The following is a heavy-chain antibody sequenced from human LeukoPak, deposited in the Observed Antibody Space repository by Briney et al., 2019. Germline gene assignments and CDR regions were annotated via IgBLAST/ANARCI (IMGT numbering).Heavy chain of an antibody. J-gene: IGHJ3*02. V-gene: IGHV1-69*13. CDR3: AREMATIDSIAFDI. CDR2: IIPIFGTA. CDR1: GGTFSSYA. D-gene: IGHD5-24*01. Sequence: SVKVSCKASGGTFSSYAISWVRQAPGQGLEWMGGIIPIFGTANYAQKFQGRVTITADESTSTAYMELSSLRSEDTAVYYCAREMATIDSIAFDIWGQGTMVTVSS.